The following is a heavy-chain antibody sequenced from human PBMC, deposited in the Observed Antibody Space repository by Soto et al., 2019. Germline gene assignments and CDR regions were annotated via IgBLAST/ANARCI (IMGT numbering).Heavy chain of an antibody. D-gene: IGHD2-15*01. J-gene: IGHJ4*02. CDR2: IIPIFGTA. V-gene: IGHV1-69*12. Sequence: QVQLVQSGAEVKKPGSSVKVSCKASGGTFSSYAISWVRQAPGQGLEWMGGIIPIFGTANYAQKFQGRVTITADESTSTAFMELSSLRSEDTVVYYCARRADCSGGSCYGLPDYWGQGPLVNVSS. CDR1: GGTFSSYA. CDR3: ARRADCSGGSCYGLPDY.